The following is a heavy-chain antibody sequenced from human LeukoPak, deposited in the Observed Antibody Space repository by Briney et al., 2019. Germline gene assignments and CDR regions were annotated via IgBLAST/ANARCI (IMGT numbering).Heavy chain of an antibody. Sequence: SVKVSCKASGGTFSSYAISWVRQAPGQGLEWMGRIIPILGIANYAQKFQGRVTITADKSTSTAYMELSSLRSEDTAVYYCAVSSEYYYDSSGYTFDYWGQGTLVTVSS. CDR3: AVSSEYYYDSSGYTFDY. V-gene: IGHV1-69*04. CDR1: GGTFSSYA. CDR2: IIPILGIA. J-gene: IGHJ4*02. D-gene: IGHD3-22*01.